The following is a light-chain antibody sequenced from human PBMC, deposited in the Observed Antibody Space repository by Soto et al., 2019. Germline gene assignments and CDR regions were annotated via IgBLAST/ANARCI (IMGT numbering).Light chain of an antibody. J-gene: IGKJ2*03. Sequence: EIVLTQSPATLSVSPGERATLSCRASRSVATNLAWYQQKPGQAPSLLIQGASARATGVPARFSGSGSGTEFTHTISGLQSEDSAVYYCEQYADWYSFGQGTKLEIK. CDR2: GAS. CDR3: EQYADWYS. V-gene: IGKV3-15*01. CDR1: RSVATN.